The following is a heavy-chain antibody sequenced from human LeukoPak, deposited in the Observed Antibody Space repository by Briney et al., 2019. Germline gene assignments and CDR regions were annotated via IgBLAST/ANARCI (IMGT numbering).Heavy chain of an antibody. V-gene: IGHV3-74*01. J-gene: IGHJ4*02. CDR2: INSDGSWT. CDR1: GNYW. CDR3: VSFYETY. Sequence: GGSLRLSCAASGNYWMHWVRQAPGQGLVWVSHINSDGSWTSYADSVKGRFTISKDNAKNTVYLQMNNLRAEDTAVYYCVSFYETYWGRGTLVTVSS. D-gene: IGHD2-2*01.